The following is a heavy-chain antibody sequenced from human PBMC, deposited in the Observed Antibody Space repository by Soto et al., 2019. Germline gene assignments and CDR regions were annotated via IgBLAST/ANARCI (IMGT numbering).Heavy chain of an antibody. CDR1: GGSISSGGYS. D-gene: IGHD6-19*01. V-gene: IGHV4-30-2*01. CDR3: ARGAVAGEFDY. J-gene: IGHJ4*02. Sequence: PSETLSLTCAVSGGSISSGGYSWSWIRQPPGKGLEWIGYIYHSGSTYYNPSLKSRVTISVDRSKNQFSLKLSSVTAADTAVYYCARGAVAGEFDYRGQGTLVTVSS. CDR2: IYHSGST.